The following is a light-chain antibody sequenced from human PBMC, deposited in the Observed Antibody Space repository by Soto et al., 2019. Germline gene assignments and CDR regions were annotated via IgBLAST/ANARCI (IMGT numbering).Light chain of an antibody. V-gene: IGLV3-21*02. CDR2: DDS. CDR3: QVWDSSTDQNVV. Sequence: SYELTQPPSVSVAPGQTARITCGGNKIGTKSVNWYQQKPGQAPVLVVFDDSDRPSGIPERFSGSNSGNTATLTISRVEAGDEADYYCQVWDSSTDQNVVFGGGTKVTVL. J-gene: IGLJ2*01. CDR1: KIGTKS.